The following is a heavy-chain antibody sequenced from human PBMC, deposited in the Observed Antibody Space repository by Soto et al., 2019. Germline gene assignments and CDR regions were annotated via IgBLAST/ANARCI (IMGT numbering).Heavy chain of an antibody. D-gene: IGHD3-3*01. J-gene: IGHJ6*02. Sequence: ASVKVSCKASGYTFTGYYMHWVRQAPGQGLEWMGWINPNSGGTNYAQKFQGRVTMTRDTSISTAYMELSRLRSDDTAVYYCARERGAHDFSDYGMDVWGHGTTVTVSS. CDR1: GYTFTGYY. CDR2: INPNSGGT. CDR3: ARERGAHDFSDYGMDV. V-gene: IGHV1-2*02.